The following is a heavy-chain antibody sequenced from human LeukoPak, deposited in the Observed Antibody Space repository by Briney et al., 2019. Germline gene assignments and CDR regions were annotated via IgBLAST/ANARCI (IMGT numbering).Heavy chain of an antibody. CDR3: ARDYSSSWCYFDY. CDR1: GYTFTSYD. V-gene: IGHV1-8*01. CDR2: MNPNSGNT. Sequence: GSVKVSCKASGYTFTSYDINWVRQATGQGLEWMGWMNPNSGNTGYAQKFQGRVTMTRNTSISTAYMELSSLRSEDTAVYYCARDYSSSWCYFDYWGQGTLVTASS. D-gene: IGHD6-13*01. J-gene: IGHJ4*02.